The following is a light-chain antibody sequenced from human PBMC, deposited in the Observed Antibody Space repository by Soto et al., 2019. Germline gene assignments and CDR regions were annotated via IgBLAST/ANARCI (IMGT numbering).Light chain of an antibody. Sequence: DIQMTQSPSTLSASVGDRVTITCRASQSVSTWLAWYQLKPAKAPKILIHDASSLESGVPSRFSGSASGTEFTLIINSLQAEDFATYYCQQYNTFPYTFGQGTKLEIK. V-gene: IGKV1-5*01. J-gene: IGKJ2*01. CDR2: DAS. CDR3: QQYNTFPYT. CDR1: QSVSTW.